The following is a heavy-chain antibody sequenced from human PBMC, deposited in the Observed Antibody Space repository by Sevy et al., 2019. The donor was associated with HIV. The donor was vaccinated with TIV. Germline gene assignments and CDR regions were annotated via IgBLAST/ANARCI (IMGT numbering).Heavy chain of an antibody. V-gene: IGHV3-74*01. D-gene: IGHD2-15*01. CDR3: ARSGGYHKYDY. Sequence: GGSLRLSCAASGFTFSGYWMHWVRQAPGKGLVWVSLINSDGSSTNYADSVKGRFTISRDNAKNTLYLQMNSLRAEDTAVYYCARSGGYHKYDYWGQGTLVTVSS. CDR1: GFTFSGYW. J-gene: IGHJ4*02. CDR2: INSDGSST.